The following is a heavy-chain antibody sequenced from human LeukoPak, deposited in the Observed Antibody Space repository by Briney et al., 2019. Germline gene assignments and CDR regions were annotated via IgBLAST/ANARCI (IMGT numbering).Heavy chain of an antibody. Sequence: SETLSLTCTVSGHSISSGYYWGWIRQPPGKGLEWIGSIHHSGNTYYNPSLKSRVTISVDTSKNQFSLKLSSVTAADTAVYYCAREPRWAGDLGGFDSWGQGPLVTVSS. CDR3: AREPRWAGDLGGFDS. CDR1: GHSISSGYY. J-gene: IGHJ4*02. D-gene: IGHD3-16*01. V-gene: IGHV4-38-2*02. CDR2: IHHSGNT.